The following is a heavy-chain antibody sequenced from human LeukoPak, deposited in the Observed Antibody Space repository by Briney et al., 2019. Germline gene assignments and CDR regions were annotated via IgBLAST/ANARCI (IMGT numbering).Heavy chain of an antibody. Sequence: SETLSLTCTVSGGSINSSTYYWGWIRQPPGKGLEWIGSIYYSGSTYYNPSHKSRVTISVDTSKNQFSLSLSSGTAADTAVYHCARHSGIGMAQLYFDYWGQGTLVTVSS. J-gene: IGHJ4*02. CDR2: IYYSGST. CDR3: ARHSGIGMAQLYFDY. D-gene: IGHD1-26*01. CDR1: GGSINSSTYY. V-gene: IGHV4-39*01.